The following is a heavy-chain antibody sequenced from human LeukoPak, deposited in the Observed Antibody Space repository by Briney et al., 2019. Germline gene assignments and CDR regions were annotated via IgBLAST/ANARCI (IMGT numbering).Heavy chain of an antibody. CDR3: ARGPVLLWFGELFKNWFDP. V-gene: IGHV4-34*01. CDR2: INHSGST. Sequence: TPSETLSLTCTVSGGSIRSYYWSWIRQPPGKGLEWIGEINHSGSTNYNPSLKSRVTISVDTSKNQFSLRLSSVTAADTAVYYCARGPVLLWFGELFKNWFDPWGQGTLVTVSS. J-gene: IGHJ5*02. CDR1: GGSIRSYY. D-gene: IGHD3-10*01.